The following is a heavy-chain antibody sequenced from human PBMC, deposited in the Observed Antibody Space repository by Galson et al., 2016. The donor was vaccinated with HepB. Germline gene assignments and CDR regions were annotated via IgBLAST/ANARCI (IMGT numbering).Heavy chain of an antibody. CDR1: GYISSGYY. D-gene: IGHD4/OR15-4a*01. Sequence: SVKVSCKASGYISSGYYIYWVRQAPGEGLQWMGWINPNSGGASYAQMFQGRVTLTTDTSTSTAYMEMRSLRSDDTAVYYCARDPLVAKYQVLAFDYWGQGTPVTVSS. J-gene: IGHJ4*02. CDR2: INPNSGGA. V-gene: IGHV1-2*02. CDR3: ARDPLVAKYQVLAFDY.